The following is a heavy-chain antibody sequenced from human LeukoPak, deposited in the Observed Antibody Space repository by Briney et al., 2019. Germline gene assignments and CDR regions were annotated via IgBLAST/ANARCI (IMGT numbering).Heavy chain of an antibody. CDR2: IIPIFGTA. D-gene: IGHD3-10*01. Sequence: GASVKVSCKASGGTFSSYAISWVRQAPGQGLEWMGRIIPIFGTANYAQKFQGRVTITTDESTSTAYMELSSLRSEDTAVYYCARSHYYGSVDYWGQGTLVTVSS. CDR3: ARSHYYGSVDY. J-gene: IGHJ4*02. CDR1: GGTFSSYA. V-gene: IGHV1-69*05.